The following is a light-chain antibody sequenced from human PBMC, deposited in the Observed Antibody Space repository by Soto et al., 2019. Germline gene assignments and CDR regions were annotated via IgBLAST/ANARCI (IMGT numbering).Light chain of an antibody. Sequence: QSALTQPASVSGSPGQSITISCTGTSSDVGAYNYVSWYQQHPGKAPKVMIYEVSNRPSGVSNRFSGSKSANTASLTISGLQAEDEADYYCSSYTSSSTLDWVFGGGTKLTVL. CDR3: SSYTSSSTLDWV. CDR2: EVS. V-gene: IGLV2-14*01. CDR1: SSDVGAYNY. J-gene: IGLJ3*02.